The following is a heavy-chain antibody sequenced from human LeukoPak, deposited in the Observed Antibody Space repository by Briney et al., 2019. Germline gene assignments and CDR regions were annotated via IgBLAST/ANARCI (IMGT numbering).Heavy chain of an antibody. J-gene: IGHJ3*02. Sequence: PGGSLRLSCAASGFTFNNYGMSWVRQAPGKGLEWVSGISGSGVRTDYADSVKGRFTISRDNAKNTLYLQMNSLRAEDTAVYYCAKGSREWELLDAFGIWGQGTMVTVSS. CDR2: ISGSGVRT. CDR3: AKGSREWELLDAFGI. V-gene: IGHV3-23*01. D-gene: IGHD1-26*01. CDR1: GFTFNNYG.